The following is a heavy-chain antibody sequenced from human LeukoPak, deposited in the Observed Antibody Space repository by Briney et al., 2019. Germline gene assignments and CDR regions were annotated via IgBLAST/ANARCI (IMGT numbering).Heavy chain of an antibody. V-gene: IGHV4-31*03. CDR3: ARELGYCSSTSCFKEGHNWFDP. J-gene: IGHJ5*02. D-gene: IGHD2-2*01. CDR2: IYYSGST. CDR1: GAYFSSSGCY. Sequence: PSETLSLTCTVSGAYFSSSGCYWGWFRQPPGKGLEWIGYIYYSGSTYYNPSLKSRVTISVDTSKNQFSLKLSSVTAADTAVYYCARELGYCSSTSCFKEGHNWFDPWGQGTLVTVSS.